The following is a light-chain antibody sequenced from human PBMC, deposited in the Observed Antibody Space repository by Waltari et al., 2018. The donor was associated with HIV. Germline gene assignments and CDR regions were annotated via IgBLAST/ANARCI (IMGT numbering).Light chain of an antibody. CDR1: ASANQY. CDR3: QSAATSGTSVV. CDR2: RDS. J-gene: IGLJ2*01. V-gene: IGLV3-25*03. Sequence: SSDLTQAPSVAVSPGQTASISCSGHASANQYVHWYQEKAGQAPVLLIFRDSERPLGIPERISGSRSGIIATLTISGVLAEDEADYYCQSAATSGTSVVFGGGTKLTVL.